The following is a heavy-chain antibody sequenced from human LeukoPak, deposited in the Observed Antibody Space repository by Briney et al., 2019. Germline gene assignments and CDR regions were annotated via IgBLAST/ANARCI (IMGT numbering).Heavy chain of an antibody. CDR2: VYYSGST. CDR1: GASISTGGYY. V-gene: IGHV4-39*07. D-gene: IGHD6-13*01. Sequence: SETLSLTCTVSGASISTGGYYWGWIRQPSGKGLEWIGSVYYSGSTYYNPSLRSRVTISIDTSKNQFSLKLSSVTAAADTAVYYCARVPAAGTGPDYWGQGTLVTVSS. J-gene: IGHJ4*02. CDR3: ARVPAAGTGPDY.